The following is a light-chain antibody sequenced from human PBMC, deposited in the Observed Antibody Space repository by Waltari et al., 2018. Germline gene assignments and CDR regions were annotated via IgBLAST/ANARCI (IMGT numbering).Light chain of an antibody. CDR2: MGS. J-gene: IGKJ4*01. CDR1: QRLLISHGNNF. V-gene: IGKV2-28*01. Sequence: DIAMTQSPLSLPVTPGEPASIPCQSSQRLLISHGNNFLDLYLQRPGQSPQLLIYMGSNRASGVPDRFSGSGSGTDFTLKISRVEAEDVGIYYCMQGLQIPLTFGGGTKVEIK. CDR3: MQGLQIPLT.